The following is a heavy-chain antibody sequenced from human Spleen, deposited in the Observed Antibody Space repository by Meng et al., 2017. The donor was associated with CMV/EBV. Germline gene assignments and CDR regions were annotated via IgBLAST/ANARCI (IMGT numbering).Heavy chain of an antibody. D-gene: IGHD3-3*01. CDR2: LCPGDSYI. J-gene: IGHJ4*02. CDR1: GYSFTNYC. CDR3: ARRADFWNGHSFDY. Sequence: GSGYSFTNYCIDWVRQMPGKGLEWMGILCPGDSYIRYTPSFQGQVTISADKSISTAYLQWSSLKASDTAMYYCARRADFWNGHSFDYWGQGTLVTVSS. V-gene: IGHV5-51*01.